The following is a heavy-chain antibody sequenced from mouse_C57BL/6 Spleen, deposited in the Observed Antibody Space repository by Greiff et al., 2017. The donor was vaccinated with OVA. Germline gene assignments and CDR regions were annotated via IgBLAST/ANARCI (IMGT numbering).Heavy chain of an antibody. J-gene: IGHJ2*01. V-gene: IGHV1-76*01. CDR3: ARTAQATFFDY. D-gene: IGHD3-2*02. Sequence: LKESGAELVRPGASVKLSCKASGYTFTDYYINWVKQRPGQGLEWIARIYPGSGNTYYNEKFKGKATLTAEKSSSTAYMQLSSLTSEDSAVYFCARTAQATFFDYGGQGTTLTVSS. CDR2: IYPGSGNT. CDR1: GYTFTDYY.